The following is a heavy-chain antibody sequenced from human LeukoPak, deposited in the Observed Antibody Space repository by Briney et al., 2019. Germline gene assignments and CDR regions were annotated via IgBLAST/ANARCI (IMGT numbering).Heavy chain of an antibody. J-gene: IGHJ2*01. CDR2: IYHSGST. D-gene: IGHD6-13*01. Sequence: PSETLSLTCAVSGGSISSSNWWSWVRQPPGKGLEWIGEIYHSGSTNYNPSLKSRVTISVDKSKNQFSLKLSSVTAADTAVYYCARALAAAPRRYFDLWGRGTLVTVSS. CDR3: ARALAAAPRRYFDL. CDR1: GGSISSSNW. V-gene: IGHV4-4*02.